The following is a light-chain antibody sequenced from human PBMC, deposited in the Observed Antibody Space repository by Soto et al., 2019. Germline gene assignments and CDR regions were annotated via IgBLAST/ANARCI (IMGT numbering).Light chain of an antibody. V-gene: IGKV3-15*01. Sequence: EIVMTQSPATLSVSPGERATLSCRASLTLGSNLAWYQQKPGQAPRLLIFGASTRATGIPAMFSGSGSGTEFTLTISSLQSEDGAVYYCQQSNNWPWTFGQGTKVEIK. J-gene: IGKJ1*01. CDR1: LTLGSN. CDR2: GAS. CDR3: QQSNNWPWT.